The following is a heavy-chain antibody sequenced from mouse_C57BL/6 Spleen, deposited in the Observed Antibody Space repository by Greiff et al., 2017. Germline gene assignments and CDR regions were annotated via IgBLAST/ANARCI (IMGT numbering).Heavy chain of an antibody. V-gene: IGHV1-9*01. J-gene: IGHJ1*03. CDR2: ILPGSGST. Sequence: QVQLQQSGAELMKPGASVKLSCKATGYTFTGYWIEWVKQRPGHCLEWIGAILPGSGSTNYNEKFKGKATFAPDTSSNTAYMQLDNLATEDSAIYYWGGARDYFDVWGTGTTVTVSS. CDR3: GGARDYFDV. CDR1: GYTFTGYW. D-gene: IGHD3-3*01.